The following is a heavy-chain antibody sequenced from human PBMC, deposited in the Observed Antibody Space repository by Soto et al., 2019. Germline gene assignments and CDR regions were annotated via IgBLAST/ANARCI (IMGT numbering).Heavy chain of an antibody. D-gene: IGHD6-19*01. Sequence: ETLSLTCTVSGGSISSYYWSWIRQPPGKGLEWIGYIYYSGSTNYNPSLKSRVTISVDTSKNQFSLKLSSVTAADTAVYYCAGGIAVASIYFDYWGQGTLVTVSS. CDR3: AGGIAVASIYFDY. CDR1: GGSISSYY. CDR2: IYYSGST. J-gene: IGHJ4*02. V-gene: IGHV4-59*08.